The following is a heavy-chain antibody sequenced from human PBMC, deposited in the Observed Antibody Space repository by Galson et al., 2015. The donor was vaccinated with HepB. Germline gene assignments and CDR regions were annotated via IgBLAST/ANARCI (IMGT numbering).Heavy chain of an antibody. CDR3: ARLLDYRTIYDY. V-gene: IGHV3-7*03. CDR1: GFPLRNHW. J-gene: IGHJ4*02. D-gene: IGHD1-14*01. CDR2: INQDGSTK. Sequence: SLRLSCAASGFPLRNHWMSWVRQAPGKGLEWVASINQDGSTKRYVDSMKGRFTISRDNARNSLHLRVDSLRVADTAVYYCARLLDYRTIYDYWGQGTLVTVSS.